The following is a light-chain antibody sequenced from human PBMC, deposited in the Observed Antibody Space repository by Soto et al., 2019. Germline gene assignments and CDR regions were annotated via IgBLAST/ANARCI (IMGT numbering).Light chain of an antibody. Sequence: DIQLTQSPSSLSASVGDRVTITCQASQDITNHLNWYQQKPGKAPNLLIYDSSNLETGVPSRFSGDRSGTFFSFTINSLQPEDIATYYCQKHDGVPLFGPGTKVEIK. CDR2: DSS. CDR1: QDITNH. J-gene: IGKJ3*01. V-gene: IGKV1-33*01. CDR3: QKHDGVPL.